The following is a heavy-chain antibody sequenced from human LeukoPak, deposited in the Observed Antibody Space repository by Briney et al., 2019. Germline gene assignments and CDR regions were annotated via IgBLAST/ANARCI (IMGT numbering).Heavy chain of an antibody. D-gene: IGHD5-18*01. Sequence: PSETLSLTCAVYGGSFSGYYWSWIRQPPGKGLEWIGEINHSGSTNYNPSLKSRVTISVDTSKNQFSLKLSSVTAADTPVYYCAGGYSYGSPDYWGQGSLVTVSS. V-gene: IGHV4-34*01. J-gene: IGHJ4*02. CDR2: INHSGST. CDR1: GGSFSGYY. CDR3: AGGYSYGSPDY.